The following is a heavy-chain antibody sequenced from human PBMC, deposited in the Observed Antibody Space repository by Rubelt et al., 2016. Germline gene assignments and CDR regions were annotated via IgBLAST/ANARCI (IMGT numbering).Heavy chain of an antibody. CDR2: ISYDGSNK. Sequence: GGGVVQPGRSLRLSCAASGFTFSSYGMHWVRQAPGKGLEWVAVISYDGSNKYYADSVKGRFTISRDNAKNSLYLQMNSLRAEDTAVYHCAMVTPESGYWGQGTLVTVSS. V-gene: IGHV3-30*03. J-gene: IGHJ4*02. CDR3: AMVTPESGY. CDR1: GFTFSSYG. D-gene: IGHD4-23*01.